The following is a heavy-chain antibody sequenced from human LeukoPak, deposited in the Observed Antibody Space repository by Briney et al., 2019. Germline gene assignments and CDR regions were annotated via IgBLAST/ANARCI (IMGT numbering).Heavy chain of an antibody. CDR2: IFSSTLV. D-gene: IGHD5-18*01. J-gene: IGHJ5*02. V-gene: IGHV3-48*02. CDR3: ARGARPPYTAWIQNNWFDP. Sequence: GGSLRLSCEASGFTFTSYGMHWVRQSPGKGLEWISFIFSSTLVNYADSVKGRFTISRDNAKNSIYLQMRSLRDEDTAVYYCARGARPPYTAWIQNNWFDPWGQGTLVTVSS. CDR1: GFTFTSYG.